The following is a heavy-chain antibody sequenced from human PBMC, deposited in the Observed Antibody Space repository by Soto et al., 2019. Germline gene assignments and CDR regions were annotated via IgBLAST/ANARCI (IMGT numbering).Heavy chain of an antibody. J-gene: IGHJ4*02. CDR3: ARLIMIFGVANLGSYFDY. CDR2: ISPSNGQT. D-gene: IGHD3-3*01. V-gene: IGHV1-18*01. Sequence: ASVKVSCKASGYTFSNFGLSWVRQAPGQGLEWMGWISPSNGQTIYAQNFHGRVTKTTDTSPATAHMALRSLISDDTAVYYCARLIMIFGVANLGSYFDYWGQGTRVTVSS. CDR1: GYTFSNFG.